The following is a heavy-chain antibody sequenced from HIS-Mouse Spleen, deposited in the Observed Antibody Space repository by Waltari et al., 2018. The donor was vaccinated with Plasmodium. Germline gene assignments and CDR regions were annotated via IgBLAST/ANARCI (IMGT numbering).Heavy chain of an antibody. CDR2: IKQDGSEK. V-gene: IGHV3-7*01. Sequence: EVQLVEFGGGLVQPGGSLRLSCAASGFPFSGYWMSWVRQAPGEGLGGVANIKQDGSEKYYVDTVKGRFTISRDNAKNSLYLQMNSLRAEDTAVYYCASSWYWYFDLWGRGTLVTVSS. J-gene: IGHJ2*01. D-gene: IGHD6-13*01. CDR3: ASSWYWYFDL. CDR1: GFPFSGYW.